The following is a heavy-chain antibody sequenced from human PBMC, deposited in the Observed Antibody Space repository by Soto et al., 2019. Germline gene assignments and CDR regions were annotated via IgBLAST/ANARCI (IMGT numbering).Heavy chain of an antibody. V-gene: IGHV6-1*01. D-gene: IGHD3-3*01. J-gene: IGHJ4*02. CDR1: GDSVSSNSAA. Sequence: SQTLSLTCAISGDSVSSNSAAWNWIRQSPSRGLEWLGRTYYRSKWYNDYAVSVKSRITINPDTSKNQFSLQLNSVTPEDTAVYYCARVKSVEYYDFWSGYYNGIIDYWGQGTLVTVSS. CDR3: ARVKSVEYYDFWSGYYNGIIDY. CDR2: TYYRSKWYN.